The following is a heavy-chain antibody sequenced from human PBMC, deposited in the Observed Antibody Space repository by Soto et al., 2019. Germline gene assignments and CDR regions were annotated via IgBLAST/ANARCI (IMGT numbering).Heavy chain of an antibody. V-gene: IGHV3-30-3*01. CDR2: ISYDGSNK. Sequence: QVQLVESGGGVVQPGRSLRLSCAASGFTFSSYAMHWVRQAPGKGLEWVAVISYDGSNKYYADSVKGRFTISRDNSKNTLYLQMNSLRAEDTAVYYCARDRWGAVPFDYWGQGTLVTVSS. J-gene: IGHJ4*02. CDR3: ARDRWGAVPFDY. D-gene: IGHD1-26*01. CDR1: GFTFSSYA.